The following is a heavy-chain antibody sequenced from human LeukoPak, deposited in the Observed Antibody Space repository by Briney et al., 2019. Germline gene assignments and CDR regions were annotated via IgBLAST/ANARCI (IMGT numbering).Heavy chain of an antibody. CDR2: IYYSGST. D-gene: IGHD2-15*01. CDR1: GGSISSYY. V-gene: IGHV4-59*01. J-gene: IGHJ3*02. Sequence: SETLSLTCTVSGGSISSYYWSWIRQPPGKGLEWIGYIYYSGSTNYNPSLKSRVTISVDTSKNQFSLKLSSVTAADTAVYYCARAEDDDDAFDIWGQGTMVTVS. CDR3: ARAEDDDDAFDI.